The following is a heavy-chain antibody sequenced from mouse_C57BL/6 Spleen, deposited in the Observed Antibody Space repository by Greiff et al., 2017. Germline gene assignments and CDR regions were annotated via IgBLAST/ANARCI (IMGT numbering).Heavy chain of an antibody. CDR1: GFSLSTFGMG. Sequence: QVTLKVSGPGILQPSQTLSLPCSFSGFSLSTFGMGVGWIRQPSGKGLEWLAHIWWDDDKYYNPALKSRLTISKDTSKNQVFLKIANVDTADTATYYCARIQDYYGSSYGYFDVWGTGTTVTVSS. CDR3: ARIQDYYGSSYGYFDV. D-gene: IGHD1-1*01. J-gene: IGHJ1*03. CDR2: IWWDDDK. V-gene: IGHV8-8*01.